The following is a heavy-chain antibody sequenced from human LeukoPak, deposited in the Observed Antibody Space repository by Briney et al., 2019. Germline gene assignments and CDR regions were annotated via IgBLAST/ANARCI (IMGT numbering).Heavy chain of an antibody. V-gene: IGHV4-39*01. J-gene: IGHJ3*02. CDR3: AIKLRWFHYDAFDI. Sequence: PSESLSLTCTVSGGSISSSSYYWGWIRQPPGKGLEWIGSIYYSESTYYNPSLKSRVTISVDTSKNQFSLKLSSVTAADTAVYYCAIKLRWFHYDAFDIWGQGTLVTVSS. D-gene: IGHD4-23*01. CDR1: GGSISSSSYY. CDR2: IYYSEST.